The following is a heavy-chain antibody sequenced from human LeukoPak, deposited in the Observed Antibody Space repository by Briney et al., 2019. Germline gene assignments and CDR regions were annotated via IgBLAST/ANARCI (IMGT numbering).Heavy chain of an antibody. V-gene: IGHV3-23*01. CDR1: GFAFSFYA. CDR2: IIGSGDST. CDR3: ATVWGNDIHFGY. D-gene: IGHD3-16*01. J-gene: IGHJ4*02. Sequence: PGGSLRLSCAASGFAFSFYAMSWVRQTPGKGLEWVSAIIGSGDSTYYTGSVKGRFTISRDNSKNTLYLQLNSLRAVDTAIYYCATVWGNDIHFGYWGQGTLVTVSS.